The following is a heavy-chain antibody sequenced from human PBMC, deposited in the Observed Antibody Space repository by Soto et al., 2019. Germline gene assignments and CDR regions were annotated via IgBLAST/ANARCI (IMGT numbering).Heavy chain of an antibody. J-gene: IGHJ6*02. CDR1: GGTFNSFA. CDR3: ARDRVMRGNAYYYGMDV. Sequence: QVLLVQSGAEVKKPGSSMKVSCKTSGGTFNSFAITWVRLAPGQGLAWMGVLSPGFASPTYAQRFQGRVSMTADESTSTAYMELTSLRPEDTAVYFCARDRVMRGNAYYYGMDVWGQGTTVTVS. V-gene: IGHV1-69*12. D-gene: IGHD2-21*01. CDR2: LSPGFASP.